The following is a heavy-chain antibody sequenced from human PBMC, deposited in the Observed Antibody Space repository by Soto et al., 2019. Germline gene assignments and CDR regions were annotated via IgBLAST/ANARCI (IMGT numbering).Heavy chain of an antibody. CDR2: IYYSGST. Sequence: TSETLSLTSTVSSGKISSGGYYWSWIRQHPGKGLEWIGYIYYSGSTYYNPSLESRVTISVDTSKNQFSLKLSSVTAADTAVYYCARLDILTGYIRPRDYYGMDVWGQGTTVTVSS. D-gene: IGHD3-9*01. V-gene: IGHV4-31*03. CDR3: ARLDILTGYIRPRDYYGMDV. J-gene: IGHJ6*02. CDR1: SGKISSGGYY.